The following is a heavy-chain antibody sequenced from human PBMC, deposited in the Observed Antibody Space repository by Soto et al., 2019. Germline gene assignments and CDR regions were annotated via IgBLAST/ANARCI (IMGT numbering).Heavy chain of an antibody. V-gene: IGHV4-31*03. Sequence: SETLSLTCTVSGGSISSGGYYWSWIRQHPGKGLEWIGYIYYSGSTYYNPSLKSRVTISVDTSKNQFSLKLSSVTAADTAVYYCARSRGYSYGYLNWFDHWGQGTLVTVSS. CDR3: ARSRGYSYGYLNWFDH. J-gene: IGHJ5*02. D-gene: IGHD5-18*01. CDR1: GGSISSGGYY. CDR2: IYYSGST.